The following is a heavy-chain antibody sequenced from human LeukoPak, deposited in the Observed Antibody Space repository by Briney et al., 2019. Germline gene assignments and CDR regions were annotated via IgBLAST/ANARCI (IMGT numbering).Heavy chain of an antibody. J-gene: IGHJ5*02. CDR3: ARDGLIYIAAAGTNWFDP. V-gene: IGHV1-3*01. CDR1: GYTFTSYA. D-gene: IGHD6-13*01. CDR2: INAGNGNT. Sequence: ASVKVSCKASGYTFTSYAMHWVRQAPGQRLEWMGWINAGNGNTKYSQKFQGRVTITRDTSASTAYMELRSLRSDDTAVYYCARDGLIYIAAAGTNWFDPWGQGTLVTVSS.